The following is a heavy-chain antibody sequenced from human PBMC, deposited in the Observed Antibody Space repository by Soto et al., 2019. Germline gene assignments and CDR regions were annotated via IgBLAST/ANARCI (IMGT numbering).Heavy chain of an antibody. Sequence: SETLSLTCTVSGGSVSSGSYYWSWIRQPPGKGLEWIGYIYYSGSTNYNPSLKSRVTISVDTSKNQSSLKLSSVTAADTAVYYCASSTRVIDYWGQGTLVTVSS. CDR2: IYYSGST. V-gene: IGHV4-61*01. CDR3: ASSTRVIDY. D-gene: IGHD3-16*02. J-gene: IGHJ4*02. CDR1: GGSVSSGSYY.